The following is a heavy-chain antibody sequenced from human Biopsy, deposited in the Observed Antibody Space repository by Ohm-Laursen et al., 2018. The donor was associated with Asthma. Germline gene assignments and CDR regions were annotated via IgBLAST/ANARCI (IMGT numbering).Heavy chain of an antibody. V-gene: IGHV4-30-4*02. CDR1: RGSLRVYV. CDR2: IHHSGTS. Sequence: SDTLSLTCGVYRGSLRVYVWSWIRQPPGKGLEWIGYIHHSGTSYFNPSLKGGVTISVDTSKNQFSLKLSSVTAADTAVYYCARASVAASSNWFDPWGQGTLVTVSS. CDR3: ARASVAASSNWFDP. J-gene: IGHJ5*02. D-gene: IGHD6-19*01.